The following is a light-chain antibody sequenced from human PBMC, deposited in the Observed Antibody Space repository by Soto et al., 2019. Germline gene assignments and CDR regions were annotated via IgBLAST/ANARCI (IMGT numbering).Light chain of an antibody. J-gene: IGKJ4*01. Sequence: DIQMTQSPSSVSASVGDRVTITCRAGQGISTWLAWYQQKPGKAPSLLIFGASSLHSGIPSRFSGSGSGTDFTLTISSLQPEEFATYYCQQANSFPLTFGGGTKVEIK. CDR3: QQANSFPLT. CDR2: GAS. CDR1: QGISTW. V-gene: IGKV1-12*01.